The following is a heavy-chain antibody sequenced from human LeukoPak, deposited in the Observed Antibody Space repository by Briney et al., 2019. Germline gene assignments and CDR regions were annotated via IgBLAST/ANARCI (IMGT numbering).Heavy chain of an antibody. J-gene: IGHJ6*02. Sequence: SETLSLTCTVSGGSISSSSYYWGWIRQPPGKGLEWIGSIYYSGSTYYNPSLKSRVTISVDTSKNQFPLKLSSVTAADTAVYYCARQYCSSTSCYYYYYYGMDVWGQGTTVTVSS. D-gene: IGHD2-2*01. CDR3: ARQYCSSTSCYYYYYYGMDV. CDR2: IYYSGST. V-gene: IGHV4-39*01. CDR1: GGSISSSSYY.